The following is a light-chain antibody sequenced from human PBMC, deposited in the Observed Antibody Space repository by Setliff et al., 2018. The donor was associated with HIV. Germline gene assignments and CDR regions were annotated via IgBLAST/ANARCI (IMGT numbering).Light chain of an antibody. J-gene: IGLJ1*01. V-gene: IGLV8-61*01. CDR1: SGSVSTSNY. Sequence: QTVVTQAPAFSVSPGGTVTLTCGLTSGSVSTSNYPSWYQQTPGQAPRTLIYSTNIRSSGVPDRFSCSIVGNKAALTIAGAQADDESDYFCLLYLSSGIYVFGTGTKVTVL. CDR3: LLYLSSGIYV. CDR2: STN.